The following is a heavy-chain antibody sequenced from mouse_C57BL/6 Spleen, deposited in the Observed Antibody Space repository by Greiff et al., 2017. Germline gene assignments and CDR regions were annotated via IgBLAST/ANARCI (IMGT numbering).Heavy chain of an antibody. CDR2: IDPSDSET. J-gene: IGHJ3*01. V-gene: IGHV1-52*01. CDR3: ARSGYDYDGAWFAY. D-gene: IGHD2-4*01. CDR1: GYTFTSYW. Sequence: VQLQQPGAELVMPGASVTLSCKASGYTFTSYWMHWVKQRPIQGLEWIGNIDPSDSETHYNQKFKDKATLTVDKSSSTAYMQLSSLTSEDSAVYYCARSGYDYDGAWFAYWGQGTLVTVSA.